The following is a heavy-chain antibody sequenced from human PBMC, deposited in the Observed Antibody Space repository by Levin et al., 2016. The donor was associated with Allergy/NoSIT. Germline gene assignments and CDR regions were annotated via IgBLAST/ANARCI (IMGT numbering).Heavy chain of an antibody. CDR2: INSDGSST. CDR3: ARMYSSSWQHFDY. Sequence: GESLKISCAASGFTFSSYWMHWVRQAPGKGLVWVSRINSDGSSTSYADSVKGRFTISRDNAKNTLYLQMNSLRAEDTAVYYCARMYSSSWQHFDYWGQGTLVTVSS. CDR1: GFTFSSYW. D-gene: IGHD6-13*01. V-gene: IGHV3-74*01. J-gene: IGHJ4*02.